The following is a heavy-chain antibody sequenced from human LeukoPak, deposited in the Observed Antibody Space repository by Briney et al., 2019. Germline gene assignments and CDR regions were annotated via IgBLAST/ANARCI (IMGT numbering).Heavy chain of an antibody. Sequence: GRSLRLSCAASGFTFSTYAMHWVRQAPGKGLEWVAFISYDGTNKYCADSVKGRFTISRDNSKNTLDLQMNSLRAEDTALYYCAREILTGYAFDIWGQGTMVTVSS. V-gene: IGHV3-30-3*01. J-gene: IGHJ3*02. CDR2: ISYDGTNK. CDR1: GFTFSTYA. CDR3: AREILTGYAFDI. D-gene: IGHD7-27*01.